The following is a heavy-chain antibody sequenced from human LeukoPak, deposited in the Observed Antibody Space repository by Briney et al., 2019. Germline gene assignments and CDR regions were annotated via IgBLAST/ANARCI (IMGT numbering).Heavy chain of an antibody. CDR3: ARVQTHYGGNSYYYYGMDV. J-gene: IGHJ6*02. V-gene: IGHV1-69*04. D-gene: IGHD4-23*01. CDR2: IIPISGIA. CDR1: GGTFSSYA. Sequence: GASVKVSCKASGGTFSSYAISWVRQAPGQGLEWMGRIIPISGIANYAQKFQGRVTITADKSTSTAYMELSSLRSEDTAVYYCARVQTHYGGNSYYYYGMDVWGQGTTVTVSS.